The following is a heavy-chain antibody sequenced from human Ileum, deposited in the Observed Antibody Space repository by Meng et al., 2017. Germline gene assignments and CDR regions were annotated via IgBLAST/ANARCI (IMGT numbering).Heavy chain of an antibody. Sequence: VQLQQGGAGLLQPAGTLSLTCAVYGGHFGGYFWRWIRQPPGKWLELIGSINHSGSTNYNTSLKSRVSISVDTSKNQFSLKLSSVTAADTAVYYCARGGPWFDPWGQGTLVTVSS. CDR3: ARGGPWFDP. J-gene: IGHJ5*02. V-gene: IGHV4-34*01. CDR2: INHSGST. CDR1: GGHFGGYF.